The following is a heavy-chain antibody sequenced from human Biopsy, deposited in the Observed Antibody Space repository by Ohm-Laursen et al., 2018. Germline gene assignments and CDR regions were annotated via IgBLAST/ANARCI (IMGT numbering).Heavy chain of an antibody. CDR1: GGLNSNYY. D-gene: IGHD1-7*01. V-gene: IGHV4-4*07. CDR3: ATGPKRLTGTSYFES. CDR2: LYTSGDT. J-gene: IGHJ4*02. Sequence: SETLSLTCSVSGGLNSNYYWSWVQQSAGKGLEWIGRLYTSGDTNYNPSLKSRVSVSEDTSRRQFSLRLTSVTAADTAVYYCATGPKRLTGTSYFESWGRGILVTVSS.